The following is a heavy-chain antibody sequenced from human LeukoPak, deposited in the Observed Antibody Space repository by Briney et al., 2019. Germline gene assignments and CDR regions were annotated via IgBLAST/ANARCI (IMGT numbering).Heavy chain of an antibody. CDR3: AIPVGDYGDRSGDD. Sequence: ASVKLSCKSSGYTFTSCYMHWERQAPGQGLEWVGIINPSGGSTSYAQKFQGRVTMTSDTSTTTVYMELSSLRSEDTAVYYCAIPVGDYGDRSGDDWGQGTLVTVSS. D-gene: IGHD4-17*01. J-gene: IGHJ4*02. CDR2: INPSGGST. CDR1: GYTFTSCY. V-gene: IGHV1-46*01.